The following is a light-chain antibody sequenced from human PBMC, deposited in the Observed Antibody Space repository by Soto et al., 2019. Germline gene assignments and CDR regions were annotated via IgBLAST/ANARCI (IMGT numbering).Light chain of an antibody. J-gene: IGLJ1*01. V-gene: IGLV1-44*01. CDR1: SSNIGSNT. CDR3: AAWDDSLNGYV. Sequence: HSVLTQPPSASGTPGLRVTISCSGSSSNIGSNTVSWYQQLPGTAPKLLIYSNNQRPSGVPDRFSGSKSGTSASLAISGLQSEDEADYYCAAWDDSLNGYVFGTGTKVTVL. CDR2: SNN.